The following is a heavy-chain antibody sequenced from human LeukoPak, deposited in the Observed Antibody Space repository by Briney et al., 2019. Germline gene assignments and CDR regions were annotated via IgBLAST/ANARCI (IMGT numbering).Heavy chain of an antibody. Sequence: ASVNVSCKASGYTFTSYGISWVRQAPGQGLEWMGWISAYNGNTNYAQKLQGRVTMTTDTSTSTAYMELRSLRSDDTAVYYCARLDRFGESGWFDPWGQGTLVTVSS. J-gene: IGHJ5*02. D-gene: IGHD3-10*01. CDR3: ARLDRFGESGWFDP. CDR1: GYTFTSYG. V-gene: IGHV1-18*01. CDR2: ISAYNGNT.